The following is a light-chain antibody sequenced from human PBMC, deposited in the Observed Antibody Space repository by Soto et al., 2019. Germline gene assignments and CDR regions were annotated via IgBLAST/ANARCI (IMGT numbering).Light chain of an antibody. CDR3: QQYINWPRT. CDR2: GAS. V-gene: IGKV3-15*01. Sequence: EIVLTQSPVTLSVSPGERVTLSCRASQRLSGNFAWYQQRPGQAPRLLIYGASIRATDIPARFIGSGSGTEFTLTISSLQSEDFAVYYCQQYINWPRTFGQGTKVGIK. CDR1: QRLSGN. J-gene: IGKJ1*01.